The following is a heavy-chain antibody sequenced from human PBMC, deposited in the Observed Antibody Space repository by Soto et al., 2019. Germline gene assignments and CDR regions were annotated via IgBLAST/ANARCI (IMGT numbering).Heavy chain of an antibody. J-gene: IGHJ6*02. V-gene: IGHV5-51*01. CDR1: GYSFTSYW. D-gene: IGHD3-10*01. CDR2: IYPGDSDT. CDR3: ARRKRYYYGSGSYYIHYYYYGMDV. Sequence: RGESLKISCKGSGYSFTSYWIGWVRQMPGKGLEWMGIIYPGDSDTRYSPSFQGQVTISADKSISTAYLQWSSLKASDTAMYYCARRKRYYYGSGSYYIHYYYYGMDVWGQGTTVTVSS.